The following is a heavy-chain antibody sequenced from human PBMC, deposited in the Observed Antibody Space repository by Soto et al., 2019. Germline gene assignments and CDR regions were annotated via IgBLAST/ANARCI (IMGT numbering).Heavy chain of an antibody. CDR3: ARTLYGDNVHY. CDR2: MNPNSGKT. D-gene: IGHD4-17*01. Sequence: QVQLVQSGAEVKKPGASVKVSCKASGYTFTSYDINWVRQATGQGLEWMGWMNPNSGKTGYAQKFKGRVTMTRNTSISTVYMELRSRRSEDTAGYYCARTLYGDNVHYWGQGTLVNVSS. J-gene: IGHJ4*02. CDR1: GYTFTSYD. V-gene: IGHV1-8*01.